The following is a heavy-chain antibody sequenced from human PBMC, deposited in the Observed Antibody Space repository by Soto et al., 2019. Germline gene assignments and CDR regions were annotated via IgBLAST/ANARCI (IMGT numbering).Heavy chain of an antibody. Sequence: PGGSLRLSCAASGFSFSTHYMNWVRQTPGKGLEWVSSISSSSSYIYYADSVKGRFTISRDNAKNSLYLQMNSLRAEDTAVYYCARDLYSSSARYFDYWGQGTLVTVSS. CDR3: ARDLYSSSARYFDY. V-gene: IGHV3-21*01. D-gene: IGHD6-6*01. CDR2: ISSSSSYI. J-gene: IGHJ4*02. CDR1: GFSFSTHY.